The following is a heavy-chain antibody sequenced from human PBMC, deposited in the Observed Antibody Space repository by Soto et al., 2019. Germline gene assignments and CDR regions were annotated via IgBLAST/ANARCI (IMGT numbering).Heavy chain of an antibody. V-gene: IGHV1-3*01. Sequence: ASVKVSCKASGYTFTSYAMHWVRQAPGQRLEWIGWINAGNGNTKYAQKFQERVTITRDTSTSTAYMELSSLRSEDTAVYYCAAHYGDYEGAAFDIWGQGTMVTVSS. CDR2: INAGNGNT. CDR3: AAHYGDYEGAAFDI. D-gene: IGHD4-17*01. J-gene: IGHJ3*02. CDR1: GYTFTSYA.